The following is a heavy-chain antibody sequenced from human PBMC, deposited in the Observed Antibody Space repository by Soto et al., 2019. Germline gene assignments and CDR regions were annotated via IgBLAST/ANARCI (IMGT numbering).Heavy chain of an antibody. J-gene: IGHJ5*02. D-gene: IGHD3-10*01. CDR3: ARHSGYYGSGSYYTRFDP. Sequence: LSLTCTVSGGSISSSSYYWGWIRQPPGKGLEWIGSIYYSGSTYYNPSLKSRVTISVDTSKNQFSLKLSSVTAADTAVYYCARHSGYYGSGSYYTRFDPWGQGTLVTVSS. CDR1: GGSISSSSYY. V-gene: IGHV4-39*01. CDR2: IYYSGST.